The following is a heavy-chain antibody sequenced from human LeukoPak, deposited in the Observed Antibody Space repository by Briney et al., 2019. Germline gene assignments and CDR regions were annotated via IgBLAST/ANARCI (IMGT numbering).Heavy chain of an antibody. CDR2: MNPNSGNT. Sequence: ASVKVSCKASGYTFTSYDINWVRQATGQGLEWMGWMNPNSGNTGYAQKFQGRVTITRNTSISTAYMELSSLRSEDTAVYYCARAHIAARPYYFDYWGQGTLVTVSS. CDR3: ARAHIAARPYYFDY. V-gene: IGHV1-8*03. D-gene: IGHD6-6*01. J-gene: IGHJ4*02. CDR1: GYTFTSYD.